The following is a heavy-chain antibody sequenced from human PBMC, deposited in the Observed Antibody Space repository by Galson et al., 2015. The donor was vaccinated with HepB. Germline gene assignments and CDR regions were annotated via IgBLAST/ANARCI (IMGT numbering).Heavy chain of an antibody. CDR1: GYTYSRFG. CDR3: AIGRTAVKYYDL. D-gene: IGHD6-19*01. J-gene: IGHJ4*02. CDR2: INADNGKT. V-gene: IGHV1-3*01. Sequence: SVKVSCKASGYTYSRFGVHWVRQAPGQRLEWMGWINADNGKTKYSQEFQGRVTITGDTSAYTSYLDLSTLRSEDTAVYYCAIGRTAVKYYDLWGQGTLVSVPP.